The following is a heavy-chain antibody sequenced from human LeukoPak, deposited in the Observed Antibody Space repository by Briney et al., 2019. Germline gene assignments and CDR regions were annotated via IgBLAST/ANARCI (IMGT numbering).Heavy chain of an antibody. Sequence: GVCLRVSCAASGFTFSSYAMSLVRQAPGKGREWVSAISGSGGSTYYADSVKGRFTIYRDHSKNTLHLQMHSLRAEDTAVYYCAKDPTNWGRDGDFDYWGQGTLVTVSS. CDR3: AKDPTNWGRDGDFDY. J-gene: IGHJ4*02. CDR2: ISGSGGST. V-gene: IGHV3-23*01. D-gene: IGHD7-27*01. CDR1: GFTFSSYA.